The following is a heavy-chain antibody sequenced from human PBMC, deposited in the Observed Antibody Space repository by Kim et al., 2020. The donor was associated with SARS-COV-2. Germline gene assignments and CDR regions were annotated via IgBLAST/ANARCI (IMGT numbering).Heavy chain of an antibody. V-gene: IGHV3-13*04. CDR3: ARGIHQWLGVDV. Sequence: GGSLRLSCAASGFTFGGHDMHWVRQGSGKGLEWVSAIGTAGETFYSDSVNGRFIISRENGRNSLFLQLDSLKVGDAAVYYCARGIHQWLGVDVWGQGTTVTVSS. J-gene: IGHJ6*01. CDR2: IGTAGET. D-gene: IGHD5-18*01. CDR1: GFTFGGHD.